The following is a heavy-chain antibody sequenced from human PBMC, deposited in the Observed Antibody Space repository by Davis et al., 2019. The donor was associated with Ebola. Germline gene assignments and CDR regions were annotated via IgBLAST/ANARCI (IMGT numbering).Heavy chain of an antibody. Sequence: MPSETLSLTCTVSGGSISSGDYYWSWIRQPPGKGLEWIGYIYYSGSTYYNPSLKSRVTISVDTSKNQFSLKLSSVTAADTAVYYCARVSPYGDYDALYYYYGMDVWGQGTTVTVSS. J-gene: IGHJ6*02. CDR2: IYYSGST. CDR3: ARVSPYGDYDALYYYYGMDV. V-gene: IGHV4-30-4*01. D-gene: IGHD4-17*01. CDR1: GGSISSGDYY.